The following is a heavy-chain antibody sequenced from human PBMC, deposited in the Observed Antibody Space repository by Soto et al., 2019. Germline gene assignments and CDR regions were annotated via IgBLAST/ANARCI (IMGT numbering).Heavy chain of an antibody. CDR1: GFAFSDYA. D-gene: IGHD3-16*01. CDR2: ISDGDGAT. Sequence: EVHLLESGGGLVQPGGSLRLSCAASGFAFSDYAMTWVRQAPGKGLEWVSDISDGDGATHYADSVKGRFTISRDDSKNTLYLQMDSLRAEDAAVYYCAKGRTFFYFWGQGTLVNVSS. V-gene: IGHV3-23*01. J-gene: IGHJ4*02. CDR3: AKGRTFFYF.